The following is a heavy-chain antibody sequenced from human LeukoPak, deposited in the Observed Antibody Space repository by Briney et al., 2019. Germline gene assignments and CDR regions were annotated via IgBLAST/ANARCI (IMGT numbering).Heavy chain of an antibody. Sequence: PGGSLRLSCAASGFTFSSYSMNWARQAPGKGLEWVSSISSSSSYIYYADSVKGRFTISRDNAKNTLFLQMSSLTVEDTAVYYCTTFVALRAFDVWGQGTMVTVS. J-gene: IGHJ3*01. CDR3: TTFVALRAFDV. V-gene: IGHV3-21*01. D-gene: IGHD3-10*02. CDR2: ISSSSSYI. CDR1: GFTFSSYS.